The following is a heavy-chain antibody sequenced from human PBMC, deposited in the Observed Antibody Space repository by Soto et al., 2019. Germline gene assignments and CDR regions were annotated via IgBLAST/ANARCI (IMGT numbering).Heavy chain of an antibody. CDR3: AMHYFGSGSYYIDFDY. CDR1: GGTFSSYT. Sequence: QGPLVQSGAAVKKPGSSVKVSCKASGGTFSSYTIRWVRQSHGQGLEWLGRIIPILGIANYAQKFQGRVTITADKATRTAYMELSSLRSEDTAVYDCAMHYFGSGSYYIDFDYWGQGTLVTVSS. CDR2: IIPILGIA. J-gene: IGHJ4*02. D-gene: IGHD3-10*01. V-gene: IGHV1-69*02.